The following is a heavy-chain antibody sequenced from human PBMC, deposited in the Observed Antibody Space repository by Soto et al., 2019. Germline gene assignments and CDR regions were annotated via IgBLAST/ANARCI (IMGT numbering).Heavy chain of an antibody. CDR2: IYYTGTT. CDR3: AREAGGARFDY. J-gene: IGHJ4*02. V-gene: IGHV4-61*01. Sequence: QVQLQESGPGLVKPSETLSLTCTVSGGSVSSGSFYWSWIRQPPGKELEWIGYIYYTGTTHYNPCLKSRVTISVDTSKNQFSLKLSSLIAADTAFYYCAREAGGARFDYWGQGTLVAVSS. D-gene: IGHD3-10*01. CDR1: GGSVSSGSFY.